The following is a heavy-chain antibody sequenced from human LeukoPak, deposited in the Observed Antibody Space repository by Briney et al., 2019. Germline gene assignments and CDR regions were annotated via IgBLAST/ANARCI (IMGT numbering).Heavy chain of an antibody. CDR1: GGTFSSYA. Sequence: ASVKVSCKASGGTFSSYAISWVRQAPGQGLEWMGWISAYNGNTNYAQKLQGRVPMTTDTSTSTAYTAPRSLRPDDTAVYYCARDEQWLAGQFDYWGQGPLVTVSS. CDR2: ISAYNGNT. J-gene: IGHJ4*02. CDR3: ARDEQWLAGQFDY. V-gene: IGHV1-18*01. D-gene: IGHD6-19*01.